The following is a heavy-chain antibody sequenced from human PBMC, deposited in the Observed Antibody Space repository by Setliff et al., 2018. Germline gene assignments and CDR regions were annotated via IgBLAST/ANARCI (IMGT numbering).Heavy chain of an antibody. Sequence: ASVKVSCKASGYTFTYFGVSWLRLAPGQGLEWMGWINNYSFKTNSPQKFLDRLTMTADTSTSTAYMELRSLRPDDTAAYYCARINFYVSSGYYYASDNWGQGTLVTVSS. D-gene: IGHD3-22*01. V-gene: IGHV1-18*01. J-gene: IGHJ4*02. CDR1: GYTFTYFG. CDR3: ARINFYVSSGYYYASDN. CDR2: INNYSFKT.